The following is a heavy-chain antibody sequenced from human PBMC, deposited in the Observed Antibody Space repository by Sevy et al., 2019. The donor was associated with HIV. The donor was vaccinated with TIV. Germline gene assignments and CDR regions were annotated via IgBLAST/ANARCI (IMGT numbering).Heavy chain of an antibody. Sequence: GGSLRLSCAASGFTFSSYSMNWVRQAPGKGLEWVSSISSSSSYIYYADSVKGRFTISRDNAKNALYLQMNSLRAEDTAVYYCARFSSGWGLDYWGQGTLVTVSS. CDR3: ARFSSGWGLDY. D-gene: IGHD6-19*01. J-gene: IGHJ4*02. V-gene: IGHV3-21*01. CDR1: GFTFSSYS. CDR2: ISSSSSYI.